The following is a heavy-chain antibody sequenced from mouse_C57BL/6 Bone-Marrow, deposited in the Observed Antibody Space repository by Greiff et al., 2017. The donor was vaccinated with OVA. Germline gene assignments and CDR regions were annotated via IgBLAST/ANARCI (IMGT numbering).Heavy chain of an antibody. Sequence: VQGVESGPGLVAPSQSLSITCTVSGFSLTSYGVHWVRQPPGQGLEWLVVIWSDGSTTYNSALKSRLSISKDNSKSQVFLKMNSLQTYDTAMYYCARHPYYYGNYYAMDYWGQGTSVTVSS. J-gene: IGHJ4*01. CDR3: ARHPYYYGNYYAMDY. D-gene: IGHD1-1*01. CDR2: IWSDGST. CDR1: GFSLTSYG. V-gene: IGHV2-6-1*01.